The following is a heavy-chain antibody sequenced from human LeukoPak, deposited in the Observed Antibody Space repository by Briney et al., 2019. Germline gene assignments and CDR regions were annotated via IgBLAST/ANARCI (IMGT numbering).Heavy chain of an antibody. J-gene: IGHJ4*02. CDR2: ISGYNGNT. CDR1: GYTFTRNG. V-gene: IGHV1-18*01. D-gene: IGHD3-22*01. CDR3: ARDSSYYYDSSGYFIADY. Sequence: ASVKVSCKASGYTFTRNGISWVRQAPGQGLEWMGWISGYNGNTNYAEKLQGRVTMTIDPFTSTAYMELRSLRSDDTAVYYCARDSSYYYDSSGYFIADYWGQGTRVTLSS.